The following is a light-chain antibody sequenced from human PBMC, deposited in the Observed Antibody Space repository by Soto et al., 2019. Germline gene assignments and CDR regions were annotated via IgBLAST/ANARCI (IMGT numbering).Light chain of an antibody. Sequence: EIVLTQSPATLSSFPGDGVTLSCRASQSVGSRSLAWYQQKPGQAPRVLLYGTSERATGIPDRFSGSGSGTEFTLTISRLEPEDFAVYFCQQYGRSPTFGQGTKVDIK. CDR1: QSVGSRS. CDR2: GTS. CDR3: QQYGRSPT. J-gene: IGKJ1*01. V-gene: IGKV3-20*01.